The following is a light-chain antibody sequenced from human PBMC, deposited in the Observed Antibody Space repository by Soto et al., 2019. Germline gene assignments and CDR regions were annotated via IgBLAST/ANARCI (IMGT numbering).Light chain of an antibody. Sequence: QSVLTQPPSASGTPGQRVTISCSGSSSNIGSNTVNWYQQLPGTAPKLLIYSNNQRPSGVPDRFSCSKSGTSASLAISGLQCEDEADYYCAAWDDSLNGRDWVFGGGTKLTVL. CDR2: SNN. J-gene: IGLJ3*02. CDR3: AAWDDSLNGRDWV. V-gene: IGLV1-44*01. CDR1: SSNIGSNT.